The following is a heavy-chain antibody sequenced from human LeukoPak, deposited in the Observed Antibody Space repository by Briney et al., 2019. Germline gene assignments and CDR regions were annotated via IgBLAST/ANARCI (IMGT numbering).Heavy chain of an antibody. D-gene: IGHD2-2*01. V-gene: IGHV4-34*01. Sequence: KPSETLSLTCTVYGGSYRAYYWTWIRQPPGKGLELIGEINHGGSTIYHPSLKSRVTISVDTSKNQFSLKLSSVTAADTAVYYCASRSVVVPDYYYMDVWGKGTTVTVSS. CDR3: ASRSVVVPDYYYMDV. J-gene: IGHJ6*03. CDR2: INHGGST. CDR1: GGSYRAYY.